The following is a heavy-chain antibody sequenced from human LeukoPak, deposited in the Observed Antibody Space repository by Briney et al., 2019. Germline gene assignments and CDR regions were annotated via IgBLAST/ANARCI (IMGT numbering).Heavy chain of an antibody. CDR2: ISGSGGST. Sequence: GGSLRLSCAASGFTFSSYAMSWVRQAPGKGLEWVSAISGSGGSTYYADSVKGRFTISRDNSKNTLHLQMNSLRAEDTAVYYCAKDPPYYYGSGSYRGDWGQGTLVSVSS. D-gene: IGHD3-10*01. CDR3: AKDPPYYYGSGSYRGD. V-gene: IGHV3-23*01. CDR1: GFTFSSYA. J-gene: IGHJ4*02.